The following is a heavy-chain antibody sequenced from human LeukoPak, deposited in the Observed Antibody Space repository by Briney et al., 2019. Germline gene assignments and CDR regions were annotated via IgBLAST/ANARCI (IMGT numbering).Heavy chain of an antibody. CDR2: ISSSGSTI. J-gene: IGHJ5*02. CDR3: ARDLPADYYGSGSYPNWFDP. CDR1: GFTFSDYY. D-gene: IGHD3-10*01. Sequence: SGGSLRLSCAASGFTFSDYYMSWIRQAPGKGLEWVSYISSSGSTIYYADSVKGRFTISRDNAKNSLYLQMNSLRAEDTAVYYCARDLPADYYGSGSYPNWFDPWGQGTLVTVSS. V-gene: IGHV3-11*01.